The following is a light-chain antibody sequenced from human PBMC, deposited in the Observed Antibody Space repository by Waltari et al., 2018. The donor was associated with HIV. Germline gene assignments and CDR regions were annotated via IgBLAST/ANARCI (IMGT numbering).Light chain of an antibody. Sequence: QSALTQPASVSGSPGQSITISCTGTNSDVGGHNYVSWFQQQPGKAPKLMIFEVSNRPSGVSNRFSGSKSGNTASLTISGLQAEDEGDYYCSSYTERTTNTVIFGGGTKLTVL. J-gene: IGLJ2*01. CDR2: EVS. CDR3: SSYTERTTNTVI. CDR1: NSDVGGHNY. V-gene: IGLV2-14*01.